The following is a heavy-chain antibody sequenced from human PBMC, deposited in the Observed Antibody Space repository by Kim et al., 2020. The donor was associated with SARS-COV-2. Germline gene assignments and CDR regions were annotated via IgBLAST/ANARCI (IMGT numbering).Heavy chain of an antibody. CDR2: IYTSGST. D-gene: IGHD6-13*01. V-gene: IGHV4-4*07. Sequence: SETLSLTCTVSGGSISSYYWSWIRQPAGKGLEWIGRIYTSGSTNYNPSLKSRVTMSVDTSKNQFSLKLSSVTAADTAVYYCARVDVRQQLENWFDPWGQGTLVTVSS. J-gene: IGHJ5*02. CDR3: ARVDVRQQLENWFDP. CDR1: GGSISSYY.